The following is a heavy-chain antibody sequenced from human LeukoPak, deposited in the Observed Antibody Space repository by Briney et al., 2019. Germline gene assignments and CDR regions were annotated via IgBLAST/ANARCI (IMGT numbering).Heavy chain of an antibody. CDR2: IYYSGST. J-gene: IGHJ4*02. Sequence: PSETLSLTCTVSGGSISSYYWSWIRQPPGKGLEWIGYIYYSGSTNYNPSLKSRVTISVDTSKNQFSLKLSSVTAADTAVYYCARATIQPQFDYWGQGTLVTVSS. V-gene: IGHV4-59*01. CDR1: GGSISSYY. D-gene: IGHD5-18*01. CDR3: ARATIQPQFDY.